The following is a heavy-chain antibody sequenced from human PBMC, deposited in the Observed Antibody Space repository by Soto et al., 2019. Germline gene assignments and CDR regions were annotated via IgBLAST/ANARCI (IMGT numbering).Heavy chain of an antibody. Sequence: GGSLRLSCAASGFTFSSYWMSWVRQAPGKGLEWVANIKQDGSEKYYVDSVKGRFTISRDNAKNSLYLQMNSLRAEDTAVYYCAREGLLLWFDYMDVWGKGTTVTVSS. CDR1: GFTFSSYW. J-gene: IGHJ6*03. CDR3: AREGLLLWFDYMDV. V-gene: IGHV3-7*01. D-gene: IGHD3-10*01. CDR2: IKQDGSEK.